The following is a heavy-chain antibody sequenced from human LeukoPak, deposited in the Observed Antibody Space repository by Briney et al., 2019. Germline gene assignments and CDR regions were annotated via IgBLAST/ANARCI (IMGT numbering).Heavy chain of an antibody. V-gene: IGHV3-23*01. CDR2: ILGSGANT. CDR3: AKRGLSGTKEFDY. J-gene: IGHJ4*02. D-gene: IGHD1-7*01. CDR1: GFTFSTYG. Sequence: GSLRLSCAASGFTFSTYGMSWVRQAPGKGLEWVSAILGSGANTYYADSVKGRFTISRDNSKNTLYLHMNSLRAEDTAVYYCAKRGLSGTKEFDYWGQGTLVTVSS.